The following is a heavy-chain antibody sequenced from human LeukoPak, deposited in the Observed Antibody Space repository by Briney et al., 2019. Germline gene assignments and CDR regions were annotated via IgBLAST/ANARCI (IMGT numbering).Heavy chain of an antibody. Sequence: SETLSLTCTVSGGSISSYYWSWVRQPPGKGLEWIGFVYYTGSTNYSPSLKSRVTISVDTSKNQFSLKLSSVTAADTAVYYCASEKIDYGGNSGWFDPWGQGTLVTVSS. CDR1: GGSISSYY. J-gene: IGHJ5*02. V-gene: IGHV4-59*08. CDR3: ASEKIDYGGNSGWFDP. D-gene: IGHD4-23*01. CDR2: VYYTGST.